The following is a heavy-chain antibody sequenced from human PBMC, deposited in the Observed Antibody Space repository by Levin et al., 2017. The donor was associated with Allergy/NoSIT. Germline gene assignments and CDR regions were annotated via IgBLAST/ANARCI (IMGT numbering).Heavy chain of an antibody. Sequence: GGSLRLSCATSGFTFTTYGMHWVRQAPGKGLEWVAVILYDGSNKYYADSVKGRFTISRDNSKNTLFLQMNSLRSEDTSVYYCARGYSYAYSKLGFDDWGQGTQVTVSS. V-gene: IGHV3-33*01. CDR2: ILYDGSNK. D-gene: IGHD3-16*01. J-gene: IGHJ4*02. CDR3: ARGYSYAYSKLGFDD. CDR1: GFTFTTYG.